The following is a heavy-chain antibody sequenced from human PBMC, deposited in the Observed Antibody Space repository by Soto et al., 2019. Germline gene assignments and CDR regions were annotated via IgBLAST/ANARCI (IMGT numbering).Heavy chain of an antibody. Sequence: GGSLRLSCAASGFTFSSYSMNWVRQAPGKGLEWVSSISSSSSYIYYADSVKGRFTISRDNAKNSLYLQMNSLRAEDTAVYYCARDLPYSGSHYGYWGQGTLVTVSS. CDR1: GFTFSSYS. CDR3: ARDLPYSGSHYGY. D-gene: IGHD1-26*01. CDR2: ISSSSSYI. V-gene: IGHV3-21*01. J-gene: IGHJ4*02.